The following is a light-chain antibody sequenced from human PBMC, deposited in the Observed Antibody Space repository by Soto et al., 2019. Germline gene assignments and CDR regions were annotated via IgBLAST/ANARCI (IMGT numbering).Light chain of an antibody. CDR3: QQRGEWPPGAT. Sequence: IVLTQSPATLSLSPGERATLSCRASQSISNSLAWYQQKPGQAPRLLIYDASNRATGIPARFSGSGSGTDFTLTISSLETEDFAVYYCQQRGEWPPGATFGQGTRLEIK. V-gene: IGKV3-11*01. CDR2: DAS. CDR1: QSISNS. J-gene: IGKJ5*01.